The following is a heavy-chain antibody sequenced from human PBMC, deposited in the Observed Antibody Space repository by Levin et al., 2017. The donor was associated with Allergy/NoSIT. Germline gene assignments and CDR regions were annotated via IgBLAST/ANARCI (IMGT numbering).Heavy chain of an antibody. CDR1: GGSISGHHYY. CDR2: IYQSGST. CDR3: ATGGAVATPWFDS. J-gene: IGHJ5*01. Sequence: SETLSLTCNVSGGSISGHHYYWNWIRQHPGKGLEWIGHIYQSGSTSYNLSLKSRITISVDTSKNQFSLTLNSVTAADTAVYYCATGGAVATPWFDSWGQGTLVFVSS. V-gene: IGHV4-31*03. D-gene: IGHD2-2*01.